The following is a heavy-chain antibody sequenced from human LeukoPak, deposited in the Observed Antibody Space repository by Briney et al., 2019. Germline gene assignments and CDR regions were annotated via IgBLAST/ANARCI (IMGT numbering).Heavy chain of an antibody. CDR3: ARDRVSGSGSIDY. CDR2: ISSSSSYI. V-gene: IGHV3-21*01. CDR1: GFTFSSYS. Sequence: SGGSLRLSCAASGFTFSSYSMNWVRQAPGKGLEWVSSISSSSSYIYYADSVKGRFTISRDNAKNSLYLQMNSLRAEDTAVYYCARDRVSGSGSIDYWGQGTLVTVSS. J-gene: IGHJ4*02. D-gene: IGHD3-10*01.